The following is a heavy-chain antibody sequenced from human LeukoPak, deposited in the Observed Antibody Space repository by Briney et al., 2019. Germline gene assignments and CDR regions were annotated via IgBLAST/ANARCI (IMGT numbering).Heavy chain of an antibody. Sequence: PGGSLRLSCAASGFTFRSYGMNWVRQAPGKGLEGVSAISGSGVNTYYADSVKGRFTISRDNSKNTLYLHMNSLRVEDTAVYYCARGGYYHDSGTYYQYYFDYWGQGTLVTVSS. CDR3: ARGGYYHDSGTYYQYYFDY. CDR2: ISGSGVNT. J-gene: IGHJ4*02. CDR1: GFTFRSYG. V-gene: IGHV3-23*01. D-gene: IGHD3-10*01.